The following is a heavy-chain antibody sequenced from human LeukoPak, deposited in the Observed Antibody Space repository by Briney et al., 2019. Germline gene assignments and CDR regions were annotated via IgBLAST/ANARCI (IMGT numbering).Heavy chain of an antibody. CDR2: IYYSGST. CDR3: ARGHDILTGGYDY. V-gene: IGHV4-31*03. Sequence: PSETLSLTCTVSGGSISSGGYYWSWIRQHPGKGLEWIGYIYYSGSTYYNPSLKSRVTISVDTSKNQFSLKLSSVTAADTAVYYCARGHDILTGGYDYWGQGTLVTVSS. J-gene: IGHJ4*02. CDR1: GGSISSGGYY. D-gene: IGHD3-9*01.